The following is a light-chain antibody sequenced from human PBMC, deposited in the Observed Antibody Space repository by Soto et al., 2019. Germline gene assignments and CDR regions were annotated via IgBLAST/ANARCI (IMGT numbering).Light chain of an antibody. CDR3: QQYGNSPTYT. J-gene: IGKJ2*01. V-gene: IGKV3-20*01. CDR2: AAS. Sequence: EIVLTQSPGTLSLSPGERATLSCRASQSVSSNYLAWYQQKSGQAPRLLIYAASSRATGIADRFSGSGSGTDFTLTSSRLEPEDFAVYYCQQYGNSPTYTFGQGTKLEIK. CDR1: QSVSSNY.